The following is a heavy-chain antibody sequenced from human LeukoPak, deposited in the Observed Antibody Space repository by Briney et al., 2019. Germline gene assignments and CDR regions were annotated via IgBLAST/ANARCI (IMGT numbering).Heavy chain of an antibody. CDR2: INPNSGGT. D-gene: IGHD3-10*01. V-gene: IGHV1-2*02. CDR3: ARGTKYYYGSGSSFDY. Sequence: ASVKVSCKASGYTFTGYYMHWVRQAPGQGLEWMGWINPNSGGTNYAQKFQGRVTTTRDTSISTAYMELSRLRSDDTAVYYCARGTKYYYGSGSSFDYWGQGTLVTVSS. J-gene: IGHJ4*02. CDR1: GYTFTGYY.